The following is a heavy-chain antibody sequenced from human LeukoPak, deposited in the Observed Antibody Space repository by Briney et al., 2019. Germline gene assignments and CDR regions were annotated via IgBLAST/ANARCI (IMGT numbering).Heavy chain of an antibody. CDR2: IYYSGST. CDR1: GGSISSYY. CDR3: ARGPQTDGYCSSTSCYRPASRDYYFDY. J-gene: IGHJ4*02. Sequence: PSETLSLTCTVSGGSISSYYLSWIRQPPGKGLEWIGYIYYSGSTNYNPSLKSRVTISVDTSKNQFSLKLSSVTAADTAVYYCARGPQTDGYCSSTSCYRPASRDYYFDYWGQGTLVTVSS. V-gene: IGHV4-59*01. D-gene: IGHD2-2*01.